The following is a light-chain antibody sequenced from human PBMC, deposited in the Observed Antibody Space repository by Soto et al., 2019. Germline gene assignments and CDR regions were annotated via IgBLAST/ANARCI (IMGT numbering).Light chain of an antibody. CDR3: VSFTSITTYV. J-gene: IGLJ1*01. CDR1: SSDVGGSNF. CDR2: DVA. V-gene: IGLV2-14*03. Sequence: QYVLTQPASVSASPGQAVTSSCTGTSSDVGGSNFVSWYQQHPGKPPKLIIYDVATRPAGVSNRFSGSKSGSTASLIISRHPTEDEADYYCVSFTSITTYVFGSGTKLTVL.